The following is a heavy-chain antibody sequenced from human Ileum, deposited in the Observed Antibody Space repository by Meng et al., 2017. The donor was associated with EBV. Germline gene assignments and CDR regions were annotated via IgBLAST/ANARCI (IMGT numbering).Heavy chain of an antibody. J-gene: IGHJ2*01. Sequence: QDQHQQTRPELVKPSQTLSLTCTVSGGSISSSNYYWSWIRQPPGKGLEWSGHIYNSGSTYYNPSLKSRITISVDTSKNQFSLKLSSVTAADTAVYYCARGQKGYFDLWGRGTLVTVSS. CDR1: GGSISSSNYY. CDR3: ARGQKGYFDL. CDR2: IYNSGST. V-gene: IGHV4-30-4*01.